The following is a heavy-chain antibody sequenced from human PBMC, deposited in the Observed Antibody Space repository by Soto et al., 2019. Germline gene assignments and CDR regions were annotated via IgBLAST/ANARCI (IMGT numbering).Heavy chain of an antibody. CDR3: AAGIAVFGAADY. CDR1: GFTFTSSV. J-gene: IGHJ4*02. CDR2: IVVGSGNT. D-gene: IGHD3-3*01. Sequence: SVKVSCKASGFTFTSSVMQWVRQARGQRPEWIGWIVVGSGNTKYAQKFQEGVTITRDMSTSTAYMRLSSLRSEDTAVYYCAAGIAVFGAADYWGQGTLVTVSS. V-gene: IGHV1-58*02.